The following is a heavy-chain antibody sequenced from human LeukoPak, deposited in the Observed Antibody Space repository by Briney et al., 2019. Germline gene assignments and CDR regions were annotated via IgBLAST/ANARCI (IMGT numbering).Heavy chain of an antibody. J-gene: IGHJ4*02. D-gene: IGHD3-22*01. V-gene: IGHV3-48*03. CDR2: ISSSGSTI. Sequence: PGGSLRLSCAASGFTFSSYEMNWVRQAPGKGLEWVSYISSSGSTIYYADSVKGRFTISRDNAKNPLYLQMNSLRAEDTAVYYCASLLGSGCSIDYWGQGTLVTVSS. CDR3: ASLLGSGCSIDY. CDR1: GFTFSSYE.